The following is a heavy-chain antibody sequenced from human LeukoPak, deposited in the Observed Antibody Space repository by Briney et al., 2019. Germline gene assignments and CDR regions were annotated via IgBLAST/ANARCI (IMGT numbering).Heavy chain of an antibody. D-gene: IGHD3-10*01. CDR2: ISSSGSYI. J-gene: IGHJ4*02. CDR1: RFTFSSYS. Sequence: GGSLRLSCAASRFTFSSYSMNWVRQAPGKGLEWVSSISSSGSYIYYADSVKGRFTISRDNAKNSLYLQMNNLRAEDTAIYYCATDYYVSGSYYRLFYWGQGTLVTVSS. V-gene: IGHV3-21*01. CDR3: ATDYYVSGSYYRLFY.